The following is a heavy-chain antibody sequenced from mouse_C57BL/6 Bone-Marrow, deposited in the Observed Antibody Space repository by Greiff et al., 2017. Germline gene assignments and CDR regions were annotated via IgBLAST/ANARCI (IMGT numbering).Heavy chain of an antibody. V-gene: IGHV1-69*01. J-gene: IGHJ4*01. CDR1: GYTFTSYW. CDR2: IDPSDSYT. Sequence: QVQLKQPGAELVMPGASVKLSCKASGYTFTSYWMHWVKQRPGQGLEWIGEIDPSDSYTNYNQKFKGKSTLTVDKSSSTAYMQLSSLTSEDSAVYYCARNAAYYSNCFYYYAMDYWGQGTSVTVSS. D-gene: IGHD2-5*01. CDR3: ARNAAYYSNCFYYYAMDY.